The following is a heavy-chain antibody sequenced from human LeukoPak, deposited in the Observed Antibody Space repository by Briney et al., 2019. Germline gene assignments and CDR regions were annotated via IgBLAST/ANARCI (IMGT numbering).Heavy chain of an antibody. V-gene: IGHV4-59*08. CDR2: IYYSGST. CDR1: GASISSCY. D-gene: IGHD5-12*01. Sequence: SETLSLTCTVSGASISSCYWSWIRQPPGKGLEWIGYIYYSGSTNYNPSLKSRVTISVDTSKNQFSLKLNSVTAADTAVYYCARHWATGPCDYWGQGTLVTVSS. CDR3: ARHWATGPCDY. J-gene: IGHJ4*02.